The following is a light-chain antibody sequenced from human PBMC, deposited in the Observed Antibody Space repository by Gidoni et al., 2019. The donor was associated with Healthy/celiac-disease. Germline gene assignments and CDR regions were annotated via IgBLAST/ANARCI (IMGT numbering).Light chain of an antibody. V-gene: IGKV3-11*01. CDR2: DAS. Sequence: SLSPGERATLSCRASQSVSSYLAWYQQKPGQAPRLLIYDASNRATGIPARFSGSGSGTDFTLTISSLEPEDFAVYYCQQRSNGLTFGGXTKVEIK. J-gene: IGKJ4*01. CDR1: QSVSSY. CDR3: QQRSNGLT.